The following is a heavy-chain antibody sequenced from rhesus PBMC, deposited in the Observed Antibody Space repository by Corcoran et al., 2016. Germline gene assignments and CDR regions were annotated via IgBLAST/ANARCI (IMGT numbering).Heavy chain of an antibody. CDR3: ARDYSSSHPDY. D-gene: IGHD6-43*01. Sequence: QVQLQESGPGLVKPSETLSLTCAVSGGSISAYYYWTWIRHPPGRGLEWIGNIYGNGARTYDNPSLKRRGTISKDTSKTQFFLKLSSVTVADTAVYYCARDYSSSHPDYWGQGVLVTVSS. V-gene: IGHV4S9*01. CDR2: IYGNGART. J-gene: IGHJ4*01. CDR1: GGSISAYYY.